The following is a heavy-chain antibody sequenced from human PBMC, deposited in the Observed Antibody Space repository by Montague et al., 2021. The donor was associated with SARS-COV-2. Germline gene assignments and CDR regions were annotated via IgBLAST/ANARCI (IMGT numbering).Heavy chain of an antibody. CDR3: ARHRITIFLGCMFDY. D-gene: IGHD3-9*01. V-gene: IGHV4-39*01. J-gene: IGHJ4*02. Sequence: SETLSLTCTVSGGSIRSSSYYWGWIRQPPGKGLEWIGSIYYSGSTYYXXXLKSRVTISVDTSKNQFSLKLSSVTAADTAVYYCARHRITIFLGCMFDYWGQGTLVTVSS. CDR1: GGSIRSSSYY. CDR2: IYYSGST.